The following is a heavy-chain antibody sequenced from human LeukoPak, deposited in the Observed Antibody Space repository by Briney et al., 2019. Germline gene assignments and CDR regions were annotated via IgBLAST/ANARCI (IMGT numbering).Heavy chain of an antibody. CDR2: IDPSDSYT. CDR1: GYSFTSYW. Sequence: GESLKISSKGSGYSFTSYWISWVRQMPGKGLEWMGRIDPSDSYTNYSPSFQGHVTISADKSISTAYLQWSSLKASDTAMYYCAMSFPGGTSFDCWGQGTLVTAAS. V-gene: IGHV5-10-1*01. J-gene: IGHJ4*02. D-gene: IGHD1-1*01. CDR3: AMSFPGGTSFDC.